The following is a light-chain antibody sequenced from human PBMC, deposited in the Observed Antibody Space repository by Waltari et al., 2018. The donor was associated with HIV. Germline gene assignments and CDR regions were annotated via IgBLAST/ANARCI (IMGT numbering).Light chain of an antibody. V-gene: IGLV1-47*02. CDR3: AAWDDTLYGWV. CDR2: SDN. CDR1: SANAGNN. Sequence: QSVLTQPPSASGTPGQRVTISCSGSSANAGNNLNWYQQLPGTAPKVLIYSDNQRPSGVPDRFSGSRSGTSASLDVSGLRSEDEATYFCAAWDDTLYGWVFGGGTKLTVL. J-gene: IGLJ3*02.